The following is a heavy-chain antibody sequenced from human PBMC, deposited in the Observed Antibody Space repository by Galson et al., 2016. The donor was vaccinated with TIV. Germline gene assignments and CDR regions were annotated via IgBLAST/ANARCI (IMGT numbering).Heavy chain of an antibody. Sequence: SLRLSCAASGFTFRNFGMHWVRQAPGKGLEWVAFIRYDGSNKYFADSVKGRFTISRDNSKNTLYLEMNSLRAEDTAVFYCAKDGYDNSFVHSFYYCMDVWGKGTTVIVSS. CDR3: AKDGYDNSFVHSFYYCMDV. CDR1: GFTFRNFG. D-gene: IGHD5-24*01. CDR2: IRYDGSNK. V-gene: IGHV3-30*02. J-gene: IGHJ6*03.